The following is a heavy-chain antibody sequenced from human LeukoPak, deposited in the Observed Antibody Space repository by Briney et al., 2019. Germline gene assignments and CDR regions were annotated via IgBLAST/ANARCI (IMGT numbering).Heavy chain of an antibody. J-gene: IGHJ6*03. CDR3: ARVALSIATHRPRAYYMDV. CDR1: GGTFSSYA. V-gene: IGHV1-69*05. Sequence: ASVKVSCKASGGTFSSYAISWVRQAPGQGLEWMGGIIPIFGTANYAQKFQGRVTITTDESTSTAYMELSSLRSEDTAVYYCARVALSIATHRPRAYYMDVWGKGTTGTVSS. CDR2: IIPIFGTA. D-gene: IGHD6-6*01.